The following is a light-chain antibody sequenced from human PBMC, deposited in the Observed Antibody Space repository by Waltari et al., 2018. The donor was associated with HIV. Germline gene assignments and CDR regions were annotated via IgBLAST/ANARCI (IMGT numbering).Light chain of an antibody. Sequence: DIQMTQSPSSLSASVGDRVTITCRAIQNIDFYLNWYQQKPGKAPKRLIHAATSLQSGVPSRLSGSGSGTDFTLTISSLQPEDVATYYCQQSYSTPRTFGLGTKVEI. J-gene: IGKJ1*01. CDR3: QQSYSTPRT. V-gene: IGKV1-39*01. CDR1: QNIDFY. CDR2: AAT.